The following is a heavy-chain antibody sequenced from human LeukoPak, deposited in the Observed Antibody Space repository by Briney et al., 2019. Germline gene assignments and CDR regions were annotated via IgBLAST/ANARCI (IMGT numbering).Heavy chain of an antibody. CDR2: IYYSGST. Sequence: SQTLSLTCTVSGGSISSGVYYWSWIRQPPRKGLERVGYIYYSGSTYYNPSLKSRVTISVDTSKNQFSLKLSSVTAADTVVYYCARARSAGNIYYYGMDVWGKGTTVTVSS. D-gene: IGHD6-13*01. CDR1: GGSISSGVYY. J-gene: IGHJ6*04. CDR3: ARARSAGNIYYYGMDV. V-gene: IGHV4-30-4*01.